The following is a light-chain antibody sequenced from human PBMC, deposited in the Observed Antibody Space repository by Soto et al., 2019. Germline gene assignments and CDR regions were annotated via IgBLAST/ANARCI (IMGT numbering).Light chain of an antibody. V-gene: IGKV1-9*01. CDR3: QQLNNYPLT. CDR1: QDINIF. J-gene: IGKJ4*01. CDR2: TAS. Sequence: DIQLTQSPSFLSASVGDRVTITCRPSQDINIFLAWYQQKPGKAPKLLIYTASTLQSGVPSRFSGSGSGTEFTLTMSSLQPEDFATYYCQQLNNYPLTFGGGTTVEIK.